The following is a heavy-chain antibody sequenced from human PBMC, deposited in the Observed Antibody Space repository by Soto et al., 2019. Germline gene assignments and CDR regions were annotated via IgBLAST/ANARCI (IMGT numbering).Heavy chain of an antibody. CDR2: ISYDGSKK. Sequence: GGALGLCSEAPGFTFSIYAMHWLRHAPGEGLEWVAVISYDGSKKYYADSVKGRFTISRDKSKNTLYLQMNSLRAEDRAVYYCANVEEAAYPDFDLWGQGTLVTVSS. V-gene: IGHV3-30*18. CDR3: ANVEEAAYPDFDL. CDR1: GFTFSIYA. J-gene: IGHJ4*02. D-gene: IGHD6-13*01.